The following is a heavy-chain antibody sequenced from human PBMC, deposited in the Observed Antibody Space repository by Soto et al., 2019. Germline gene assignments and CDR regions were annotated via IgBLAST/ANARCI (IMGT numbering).Heavy chain of an antibody. Sequence: SSETLSLTCTVSGGSISSPNFYWGWVRQHPGKGLEWIGHIYYNGTTYYNPTLKSRVSISVDTSKNQFSLKLSSVTAADTAVYYCARGIEGWYQGRYYYGMDVWGQGTTVTVSS. CDR1: GGSISSPNFY. CDR3: ARGIEGWYQGRYYYGMDV. V-gene: IGHV4-39*07. CDR2: IYYNGTT. J-gene: IGHJ6*02. D-gene: IGHD6-19*01.